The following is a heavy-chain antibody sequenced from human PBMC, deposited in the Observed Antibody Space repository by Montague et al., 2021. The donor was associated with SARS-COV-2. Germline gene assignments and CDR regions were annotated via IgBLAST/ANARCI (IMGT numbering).Heavy chain of an antibody. D-gene: IGHD1-26*01. CDR3: AKSAWGVTDAFDI. J-gene: IGHJ3*02. CDR1: EFAFSSYA. V-gene: IGHV3-23*03. CDR2: IYSGGSST. Sequence: SLILSWEASEFAFSSYAMSLFRQAPVKGLEWVSAIYSGGSSTFYSDSGQGRFTISRDNSKNTLYLQMNSLRAEDTVVYYCAKSAWGVTDAFDIWGQGTMVTVSS.